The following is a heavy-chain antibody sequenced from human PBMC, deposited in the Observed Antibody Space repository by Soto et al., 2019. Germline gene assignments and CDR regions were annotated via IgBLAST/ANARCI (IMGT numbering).Heavy chain of an antibody. D-gene: IGHD6-19*01. J-gene: IGHJ4*02. CDR2: ISASGDSA. Sequence: GGSLRLSCTASGFIFSSYAMSWVRQAPGKGLEWVSAISASGDSAYYADSVKGRFTISRDRSKSLYLQMKSLRAEDTAIYYCAKFFVAGTRGYFDSWGQGTLVTVSS. CDR1: GFIFSSYA. CDR3: AKFFVAGTRGYFDS. V-gene: IGHV3-23*01.